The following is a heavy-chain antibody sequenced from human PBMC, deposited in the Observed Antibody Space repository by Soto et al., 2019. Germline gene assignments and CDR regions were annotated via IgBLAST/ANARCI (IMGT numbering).Heavy chain of an antibody. V-gene: IGHV1-24*01. J-gene: IGHJ4*02. CDR1: GYTLTELS. D-gene: IGHD1-26*01. CDR3: ATLIVGAPNFDY. CDR2: FDPEDGET. Sequence: ASVKVSCKVSGYTLTELSMHWVRQAPGKGPEWMGGFDPEDGETIYAQKFQGRVTMTEDTSTDTAYMELSSLRSEDTAVYYCATLIVGAPNFDYWGQGTLVTVSS.